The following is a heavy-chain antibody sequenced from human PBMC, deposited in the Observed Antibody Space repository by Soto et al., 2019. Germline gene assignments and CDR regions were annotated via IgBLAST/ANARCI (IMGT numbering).Heavy chain of an antibody. CDR3: AKDRGYKRTTMDV. V-gene: IGHV3-30*18. Sequence: GGSLRLSCAASGFTFSSYGMHWVRQAPGKGLEWVEVISYDGSNKYYADSVKGRFTISRDNSKNTLYLQMNSLRAEDTAVYYCAKDRGYKRTTMDVWGQGTTVTVSS. CDR2: ISYDGSNK. CDR1: GFTFSSYG. D-gene: IGHD1-20*01. J-gene: IGHJ6*02.